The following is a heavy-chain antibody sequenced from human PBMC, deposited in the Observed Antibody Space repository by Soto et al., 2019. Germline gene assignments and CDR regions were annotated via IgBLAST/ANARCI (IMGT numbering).Heavy chain of an antibody. Sequence: EVQLVESGGGLVQPGRSLRLSCAASGFTFDDYAMHWVRQAPGKGLEWVSGISWNSGSIGYADSVKGRFTISRDNAKNSPYLQMNSLRAEDTALYYCARVSFGELFPYYFDYWGQGTLVTVSS. D-gene: IGHD3-10*01. CDR1: GFTFDDYA. CDR2: ISWNSGSI. J-gene: IGHJ4*02. CDR3: ARVSFGELFPYYFDY. V-gene: IGHV3-9*01.